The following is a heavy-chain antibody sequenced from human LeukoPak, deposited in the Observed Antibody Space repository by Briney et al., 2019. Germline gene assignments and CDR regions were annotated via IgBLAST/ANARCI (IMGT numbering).Heavy chain of an antibody. CDR1: GGSISSGGYY. CDR2: IYHSGST. V-gene: IGHV4-30-2*01. D-gene: IGHD3-22*01. Sequence: PSQTLSLTCTVSGGSISSGGYYWSWIRQPPGKGLEWIGYIYHSGSTYYNPSLKSRVTISVDRSKNQFSLKLSSVTAADTAVYYCASTFYDSSGFVGAFDIWGQGTMVTVSS. CDR3: ASTFYDSSGFVGAFDI. J-gene: IGHJ3*02.